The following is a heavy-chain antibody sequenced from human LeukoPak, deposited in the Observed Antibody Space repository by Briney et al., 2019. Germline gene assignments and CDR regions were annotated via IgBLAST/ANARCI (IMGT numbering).Heavy chain of an antibody. D-gene: IGHD3-3*01. Sequence: PGGSLRLSCAASGFTFSSYGMHWVRQAPGKGLEWVAVISYDGSNKYYADSVKGRFTISRDNSKNTLYLQMNSLRAKDTAVYYCARMPYYDFWSGYTTFFDYWGQGTLVTVSS. CDR3: ARMPYYDFWSGYTTFFDY. CDR1: GFTFSSYG. CDR2: ISYDGSNK. V-gene: IGHV3-30*03. J-gene: IGHJ4*02.